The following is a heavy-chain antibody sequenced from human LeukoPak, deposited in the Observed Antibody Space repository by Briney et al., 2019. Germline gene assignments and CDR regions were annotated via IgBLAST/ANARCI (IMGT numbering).Heavy chain of an antibody. V-gene: IGHV1-69*06. Sequence: ASVKVSCKASGGTFSSYAISWVRQAPGQGLEWMGGIIPIFGTANYAQKFQGRVTITADKSTSTAYMELSSLRSEDTAVYYCARGSMMWPYRGYLYWGQGTLVTVSS. CDR1: GGTFSSYA. CDR3: ARGSMMWPYRGYLY. D-gene: IGHD3-22*01. J-gene: IGHJ4*02. CDR2: IIPIFGTA.